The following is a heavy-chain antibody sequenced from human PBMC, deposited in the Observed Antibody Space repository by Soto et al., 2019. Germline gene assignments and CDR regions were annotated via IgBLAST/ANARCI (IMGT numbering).Heavy chain of an antibody. J-gene: IGHJ3*02. Sequence: GASVKVSCKVSGYTLTELSMHWVRQAPGKGLEWMGGFDPEDGETIYAQKFQGRVTMTEDTSTDAAYMELSSLRSEDMAVYYCATGDYCSGGSCFDAFDIWGQGTMVTVSS. V-gene: IGHV1-24*01. D-gene: IGHD2-15*01. CDR1: GYTLTELS. CDR2: FDPEDGET. CDR3: ATGDYCSGGSCFDAFDI.